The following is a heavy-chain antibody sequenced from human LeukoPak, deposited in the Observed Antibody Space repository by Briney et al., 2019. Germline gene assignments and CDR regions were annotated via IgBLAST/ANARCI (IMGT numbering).Heavy chain of an antibody. Sequence: GGSLRLSCAASAFTFSRDDMACVRQPPGKRPEWISSISGSGAGTHYIDSVRGRFIISRDNSKNTVYLHMNSLRAEDTAIYYCAREDSSMVLSLDYWGQGTLVTVSS. D-gene: IGHD5-18*01. CDR3: AREDSSMVLSLDY. V-gene: IGHV3-23*01. J-gene: IGHJ4*02. CDR2: ISGSGAGT. CDR1: AFTFSRDD.